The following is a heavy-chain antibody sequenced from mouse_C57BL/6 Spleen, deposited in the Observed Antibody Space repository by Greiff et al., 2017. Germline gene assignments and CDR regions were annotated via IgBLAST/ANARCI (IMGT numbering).Heavy chain of an antibody. Sequence: EVMLVESGAELVRPGASVKLSCTASGFNIKDDYMHWVKQRPEQGLEWIGWIDPENGDTEYASKFQGKATITADTSSNTAYLQLSSLTSEDTAVYYCTTRGYYANQGFAYWGQGTLVTVSA. CDR1: GFNIKDDY. V-gene: IGHV14-4*01. CDR2: IDPENGDT. J-gene: IGHJ3*01. D-gene: IGHD2-1*01. CDR3: TTRGYYANQGFAY.